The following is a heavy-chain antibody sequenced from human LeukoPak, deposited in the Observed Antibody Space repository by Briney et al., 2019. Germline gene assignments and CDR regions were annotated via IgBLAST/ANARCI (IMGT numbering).Heavy chain of an antibody. CDR1: GDSISTSSYY. Sequence: SETLSLTCIVSGDSISTSSYYWGWIRQPPGKGLEWIGTIYYSGSTYYNPSLTSRATISVDTSKNQFSLKLSSVTAADTAVYYCARHKDYYYSYMDVWGKGTTVTISS. J-gene: IGHJ6*03. V-gene: IGHV4-39*01. CDR3: ARHKDYYYSYMDV. CDR2: IYYSGST.